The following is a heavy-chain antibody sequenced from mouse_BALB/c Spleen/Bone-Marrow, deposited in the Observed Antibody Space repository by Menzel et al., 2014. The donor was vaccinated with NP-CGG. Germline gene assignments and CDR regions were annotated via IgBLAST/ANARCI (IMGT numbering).Heavy chain of an antibody. CDR3: ARMYFDY. CDR2: ISSGSSTI. Sequence: EVQLVESGGGLVQPGGSRKLSCAASGFTFSSFGMHWVRQAPEKGLEWVAYISSGSSTIYYADTVKGRFTVSRDNPKNTLFLQMTSLRSEDTAMYYCARMYFDYWGQGTTLTVSS. CDR1: GFTFSSFG. J-gene: IGHJ2*01. V-gene: IGHV5-17*02.